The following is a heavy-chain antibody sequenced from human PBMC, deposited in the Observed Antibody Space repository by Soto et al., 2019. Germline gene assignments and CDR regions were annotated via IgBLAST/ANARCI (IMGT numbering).Heavy chain of an antibody. CDR1: GGSFSGYS. CDR3: ASAYYDFWSGYYTDYYYGMDV. J-gene: IGHJ6*02. Sequence: QVQLQQWGAGLLKPSETLSLTCAVYGGSFSGYSWSWIRQPPGKGLEWIGEINHSGSTSYNPSLKSRVTISVDTSKNQFSLKLSSVTAADTAVYYCASAYYDFWSGYYTDYYYGMDVWGQGTTVTVSS. V-gene: IGHV4-34*01. CDR2: INHSGST. D-gene: IGHD3-3*01.